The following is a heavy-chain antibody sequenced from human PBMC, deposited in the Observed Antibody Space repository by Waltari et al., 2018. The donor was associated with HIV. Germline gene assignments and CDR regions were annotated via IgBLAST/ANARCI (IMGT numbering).Heavy chain of an antibody. J-gene: IGHJ4*02. CDR1: GFTGGSSF. D-gene: IGHD5-18*01. Sequence: EVQLVESGGGLIQPGGSVRLSCAASGFTGGSSFISWVRPAPGKGLEWVSVILNAGSTYYAESVRGRFTISRDTSKNTVSLQMKSLRADDTAVYYCERVYSYGYFDYWGQGTLVTVSS. CDR2: ILNAGST. CDR3: ERVYSYGYFDY. V-gene: IGHV3-53*01.